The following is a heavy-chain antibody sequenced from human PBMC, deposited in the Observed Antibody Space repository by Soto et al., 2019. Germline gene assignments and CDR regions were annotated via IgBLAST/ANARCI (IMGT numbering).Heavy chain of an antibody. Sequence: GGSLRLSCAASGFTFSSYGMHWVRQAPGKGLEWVAVISYDGSNKYYADSVKGRFTISRDNSKNTLYLQMNSLRAEDTAVYYCAKGAPGYSGSRVRTNFDYWGQGTLVTVSS. CDR2: ISYDGSNK. J-gene: IGHJ4*02. CDR3: AKGAPGYSGSRVRTNFDY. V-gene: IGHV3-30*18. D-gene: IGHD5-12*01. CDR1: GFTFSSYG.